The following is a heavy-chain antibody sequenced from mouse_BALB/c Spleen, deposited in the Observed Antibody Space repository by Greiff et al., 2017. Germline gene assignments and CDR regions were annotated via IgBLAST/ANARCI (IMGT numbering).Heavy chain of an antibody. D-gene: IGHD1-1*01. CDR2: ISSGGSYT. J-gene: IGHJ2*01. Sequence: EVQRVESGGGLVKPGGSLKLSCAASGFTFSSYAMSWVRQSPEKRLEWVAEISSGGSYTYYPDTVTGRFTISRDNAKNTLYLEMSSLRSEDTAMYYCARGITTVVATRGFDYWGQGTTLTVSS. V-gene: IGHV5-9-4*01. CDR1: GFTFSSYA. CDR3: ARGITTVVATRGFDY.